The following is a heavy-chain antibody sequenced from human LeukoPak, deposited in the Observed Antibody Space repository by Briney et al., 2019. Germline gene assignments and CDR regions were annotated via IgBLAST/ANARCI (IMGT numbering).Heavy chain of an antibody. V-gene: IGHV4-4*07. D-gene: IGHD3-16*01. Sequence: PSETLSLTCTVSGASISTYYWSWIRQPAGRGLEWVGRIFASGNTNYNPSLESRLAMSVDTSKNQFTLNLTSVTAADTAIYYCVQDGPLRSDYWGQGTLVTVSS. CDR2: IFASGNT. CDR1: GASISTYY. CDR3: VQDGPLRSDY. J-gene: IGHJ4*02.